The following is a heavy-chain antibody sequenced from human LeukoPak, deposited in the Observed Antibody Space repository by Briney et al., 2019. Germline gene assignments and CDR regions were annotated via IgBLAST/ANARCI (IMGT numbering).Heavy chain of an antibody. V-gene: IGHV3-23*01. CDR1: GFTSSSYA. CDR2: ISASGGRT. Sequence: GGSLRLSCAASGFTSSSYAMSWVRQAPGKGLEWVSGISASGGRTYYADSVKGRFTISRENSKNTLYLQMNSLRAEDTAVYDCAKVRDSEGIVYWGQGTLVTVSS. D-gene: IGHD5-24*01. J-gene: IGHJ4*02. CDR3: AKVRDSEGIVY.